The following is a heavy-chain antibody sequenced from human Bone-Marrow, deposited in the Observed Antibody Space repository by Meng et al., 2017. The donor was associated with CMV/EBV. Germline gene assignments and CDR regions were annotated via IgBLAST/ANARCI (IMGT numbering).Heavy chain of an antibody. CDR1: VFNFRSHV. CDR3: AKESKYSSGWPGGMDV. CDR2: MSSDGNNK. Sequence: GGSLRLSCAASVFNFRSHVMYWVCQAPGKGLEWVALMSSDGNNKHYTDSVKGRFTISRDKSRNTLYLQMNSRRAEDTAVYYCAKESKYSSGWPGGMDVWGKGTTVTVSS. V-gene: IGHV3-30*04. D-gene: IGHD6-19*01. J-gene: IGHJ6*04.